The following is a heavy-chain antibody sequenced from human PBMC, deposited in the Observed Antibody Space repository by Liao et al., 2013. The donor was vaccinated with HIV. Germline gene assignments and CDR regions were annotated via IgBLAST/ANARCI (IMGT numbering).Heavy chain of an antibody. V-gene: IGHV4-34*01. Sequence: QVQLQQWGAGLLKPSETLSLTCAVYGGSFSGYYWSWIRQPPGKGLEWIGEINHSGSTNYNPSLKSRVTISVDTSKNQFSLKLTSVTAADTAVYYCARRGGVLTAYYKSGSPQLDYWGQGTLVTVSS. J-gene: IGHJ4*02. D-gene: IGHD3-9*01. CDR2: INHSGST. CDR1: GGSFSGYY. CDR3: ARRGGVLTAYYKSGSPQLDY.